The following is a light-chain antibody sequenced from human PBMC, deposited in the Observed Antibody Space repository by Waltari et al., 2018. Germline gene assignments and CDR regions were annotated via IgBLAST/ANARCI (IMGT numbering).Light chain of an antibody. CDR2: DVS. Sequence: QSALTQPASVSGSPGQSLTISSTGTSSAVGGYTYVSWYQQHPGKAPKVMIYDVSKRPSGVSNRFSGSKSGNTASLTISGLQAEDETDYYCCSYAGSNTFVFGTGTKVTVL. J-gene: IGLJ1*01. CDR3: CSYAGSNTFV. CDR1: SSAVGGYTY. V-gene: IGLV2-23*02.